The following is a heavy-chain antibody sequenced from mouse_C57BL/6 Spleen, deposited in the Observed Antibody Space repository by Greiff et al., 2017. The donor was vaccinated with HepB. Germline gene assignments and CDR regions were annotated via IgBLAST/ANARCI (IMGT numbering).Heavy chain of an antibody. Sequence: VQLQESGAELVRPGTSVKMSCKASGYTFTNYWIGWAKQRPGHGLEWIGDIYPGGGYTNYNEKFKGKATLTADKSSSPAYMQFSSLTSEDSAIYYCARSGGQYYFDYWGQGTTLTVSS. J-gene: IGHJ2*01. CDR3: ARSGGQYYFDY. D-gene: IGHD3-3*01. CDR2: IYPGGGYT. V-gene: IGHV1-63*01. CDR1: GYTFTNYW.